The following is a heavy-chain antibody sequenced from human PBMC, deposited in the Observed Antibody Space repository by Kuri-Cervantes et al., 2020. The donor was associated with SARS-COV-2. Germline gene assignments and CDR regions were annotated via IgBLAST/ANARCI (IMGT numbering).Heavy chain of an antibody. D-gene: IGHD3-22*01. V-gene: IGHV4-39*07. CDR3: ASSPNYYDSSGYVGWFDP. CDR1: GGSISSSSYY. J-gene: IGHJ5*02. Sequence: SETLSLTCTVSGGSISSSSYYWGWIRQPPGKGLEWIGSIYYSGTTYYKPSLKSRVTISVDTSKNQFSLKLSSVTAADTAVYYCASSPNYYDSSGYVGWFDPWGQGTLVTVSS. CDR2: IYYSGTT.